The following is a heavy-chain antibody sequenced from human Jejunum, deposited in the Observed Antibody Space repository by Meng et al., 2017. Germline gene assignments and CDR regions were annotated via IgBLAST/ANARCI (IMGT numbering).Heavy chain of an antibody. V-gene: IGHV1-69*08. CDR3: ARVYDTSGSFDQIDY. CDR2: IIPMVGKP. CDR1: GGTFSNNI. D-gene: IGHD3-22*01. J-gene: IGHJ4*02. Sequence: SVKVSCKASGGTFSNNIISWVRQAPGQGLEWMGRIIPMVGKPIYAQKYQGRAAISADKSTTTAYMEVSSLRSDDTAVYYCARVYDTSGSFDQIDYWGQGTLVTVSS.